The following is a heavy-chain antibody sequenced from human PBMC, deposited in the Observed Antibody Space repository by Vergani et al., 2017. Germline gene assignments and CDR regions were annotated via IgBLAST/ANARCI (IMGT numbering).Heavy chain of an antibody. Sequence: QVQLQQWGAGLLKPSETLSLTCAVYGGSFSGYYWSWIRQPPGKGLEWIGEINHSGSTNYNPSLKSRVTISVDTSKNQFARKLSSVTAADTAVYYCARGRTIFGVVITNYYYYMDVWGKGTTVTVSS. CDR2: INHSGST. CDR3: ARGRTIFGVVITNYYYYMDV. CDR1: GGSFSGYY. J-gene: IGHJ6*03. V-gene: IGHV4-34*01. D-gene: IGHD3-3*01.